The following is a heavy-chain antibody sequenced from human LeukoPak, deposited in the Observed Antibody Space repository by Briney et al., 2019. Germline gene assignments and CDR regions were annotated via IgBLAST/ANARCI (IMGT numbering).Heavy chain of an antibody. CDR3: ARGRYNYGYIFDY. CDR2: ISSSSIYI. Sequence: GGSLRLSCAASGLTFSSYSMNWVRQAPGKGLEWVSSISSSSIYIYYADSVKGRFTISRDNAKSSLYLQMNSLRAEDTAVYYCARGRYNYGYIFDYWGQGTLVTVSS. J-gene: IGHJ4*02. CDR1: GLTFSSYS. D-gene: IGHD5-18*01. V-gene: IGHV3-21*01.